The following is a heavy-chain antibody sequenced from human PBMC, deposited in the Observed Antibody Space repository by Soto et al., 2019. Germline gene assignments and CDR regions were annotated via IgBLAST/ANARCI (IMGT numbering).Heavy chain of an antibody. Sequence: GASVKVSCKASGYTFTSYGISWVRQAPGQGLEWMGWISAYNGNTNYAQKLQGRVTMTTDTSTSTAYMELRSLRSDDTAVYYCARVSRPNFGYDDFWSGYYYYGMDVWGQGTTVTVSS. D-gene: IGHD3-3*01. CDR1: GYTFTSYG. CDR3: ARVSRPNFGYDDFWSGYYYYGMDV. CDR2: ISAYNGNT. V-gene: IGHV1-18*01. J-gene: IGHJ6*02.